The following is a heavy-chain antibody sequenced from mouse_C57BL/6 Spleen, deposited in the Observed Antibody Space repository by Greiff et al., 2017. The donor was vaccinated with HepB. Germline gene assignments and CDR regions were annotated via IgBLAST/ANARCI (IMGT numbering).Heavy chain of an antibody. J-gene: IGHJ4*01. CDR1: GYTFTDYE. D-gene: IGHD2-12*01. Sequence: VQLQQSGAELVRPGASVTLSCKASGYTFTDYEMHWVKQTPVHGLEWIGAIDPETGGTAYNQKFKGKAILTADKSSSTAYMELRSLTSEDSAVYYCTRGNDRYDAMDYWGQGTSVTVSS. V-gene: IGHV1-15*01. CDR3: TRGNDRYDAMDY. CDR2: IDPETGGT.